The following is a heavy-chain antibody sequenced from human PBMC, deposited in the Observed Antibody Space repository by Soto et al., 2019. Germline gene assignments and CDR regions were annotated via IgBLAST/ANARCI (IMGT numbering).Heavy chain of an antibody. CDR3: ARGNILTGYYTPYYGMDV. CDR2: INHSGST. Sequence: QVQLQQWGAGLLKPSETLSLTCAVYGGSFSGYYWSWIRQPPGKGLEWIGEINHSGSTNYNPSLKSRFTISVDTSKNQFSLKLSSVTAADTAVYYCARGNILTGYYTPYYGMDVWGQGTTVTVSS. CDR1: GGSFSGYY. D-gene: IGHD3-9*01. V-gene: IGHV4-34*01. J-gene: IGHJ6*02.